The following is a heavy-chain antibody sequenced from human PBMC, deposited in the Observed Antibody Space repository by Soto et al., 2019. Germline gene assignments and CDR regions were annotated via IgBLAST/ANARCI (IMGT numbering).Heavy chain of an antibody. D-gene: IGHD2-2*01. J-gene: IGHJ6*03. Sequence: SSETLSLTCTVSGGSISSYYWSWIRQPPGKGLEWIGYIYYSGSTNYNPSLKSRVTISVDTSKNQFSLKLSSVTAADTAVYYCARIPAAKYYYYYYMDVWGKGTTVTVSS. CDR2: IYYSGST. V-gene: IGHV4-59*01. CDR3: ARIPAAKYYYYYYMDV. CDR1: GGSISSYY.